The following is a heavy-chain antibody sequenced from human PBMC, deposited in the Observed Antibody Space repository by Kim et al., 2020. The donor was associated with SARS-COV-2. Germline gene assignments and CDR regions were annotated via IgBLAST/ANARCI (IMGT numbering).Heavy chain of an antibody. D-gene: IGHD3-16*01. CDR3: ARRTEAGGYFDF. V-gene: IGHV4-39*01. J-gene: IGHJ4*02. Sequence: TYYNPSLKIRVTISVDTSRNQFSLKLASVTAADPAVYYCARRTEAGGYFDFWGQGSPVTVAS. CDR2: T.